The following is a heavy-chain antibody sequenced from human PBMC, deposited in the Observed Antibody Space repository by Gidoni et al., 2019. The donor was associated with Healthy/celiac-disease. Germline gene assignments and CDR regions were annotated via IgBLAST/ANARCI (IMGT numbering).Heavy chain of an antibody. CDR3: ARGGMTYDY. CDR1: GFTFSSYW. J-gene: IGHJ4*02. D-gene: IGHD1-20*01. Sequence: EVQLVESGGGLVQPGGSLKLAVRAPGFTFSSYWMHWVRQAPGKGLVWVSRINSDGGSTSYADSVKGRFTISRDNAKNTLYLQMNSLRAEDTAVYYCARGGMTYDYWGQGTLVTVSS. CDR2: INSDGGST. V-gene: IGHV3-74*01.